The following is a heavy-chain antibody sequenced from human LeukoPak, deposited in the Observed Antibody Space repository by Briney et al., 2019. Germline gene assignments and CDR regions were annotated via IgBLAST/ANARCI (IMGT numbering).Heavy chain of an antibody. CDR1: GVTVSSNY. Sequence: GGSLRLSCAASGVTVSSNYMSWVRQAPGKGLEWVSVIYSGGSTYYADSVKGRFTISRDNSKNTLYLQMNSLRAEDTAVYYCARGGAAPTPYYYYYYMDVWGKGTTVTVSS. CDR3: ARGGAAPTPYYYYYYMDV. J-gene: IGHJ6*03. D-gene: IGHD6-13*01. CDR2: IYSGGST. V-gene: IGHV3-53*01.